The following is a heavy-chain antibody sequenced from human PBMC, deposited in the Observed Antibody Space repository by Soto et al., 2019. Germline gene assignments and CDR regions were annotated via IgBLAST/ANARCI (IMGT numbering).Heavy chain of an antibody. J-gene: IGHJ6*03. CDR1: GFTFSSYS. CDR2: ISSSSSYI. Sequence: GGSLRLSCAASGFTFSSYSMNWVRQAPGKGLEWVSSISSSSSYIYYADSVKGRFTISRDNAKNSLYLQMNSLRAEDTAVYYCASAAVPIYGDYAYYYYYMDVWGKGTTVTVSS. V-gene: IGHV3-21*01. D-gene: IGHD4-17*01. CDR3: ASAAVPIYGDYAYYYYYMDV.